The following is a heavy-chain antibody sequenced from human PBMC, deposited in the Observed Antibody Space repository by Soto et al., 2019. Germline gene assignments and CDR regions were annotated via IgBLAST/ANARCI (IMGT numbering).Heavy chain of an antibody. CDR2: ISGSGGST. CDR3: AKDSSGYYGVFDY. Sequence: QPRGSLVLSCAASVFTFSSDARNWVRQAPGKGLEWVSAISGSGGSTYYADSVNGRFTISRDNTKNTLYLQMNSLRAEDTAVYCCAKDSSGYYGVFDYWGQGTLVTVSS. J-gene: IGHJ4*02. D-gene: IGHD3-22*01. CDR1: VFTFSSDA. V-gene: IGHV3-23*01.